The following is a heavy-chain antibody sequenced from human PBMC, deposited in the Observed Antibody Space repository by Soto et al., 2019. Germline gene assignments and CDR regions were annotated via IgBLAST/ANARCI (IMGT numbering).Heavy chain of an antibody. D-gene: IGHD2-2*02. CDR2: IYVSETT. CDR1: GDSISSSNW. V-gene: IGHV4-4*02. Sequence: QVQLQESGPGLVKPSGTLSLTCGVSGDSISSSNWWTWVRQPPGKGLEWIGEIYVSETTNYNPSLXXXVXXSVANSKNQFSLKLSSVTAADTAVYFCARGRGNTGYYGMDVWGQGTTVTVSS. J-gene: IGHJ6*02. CDR3: ARGRGNTGYYGMDV.